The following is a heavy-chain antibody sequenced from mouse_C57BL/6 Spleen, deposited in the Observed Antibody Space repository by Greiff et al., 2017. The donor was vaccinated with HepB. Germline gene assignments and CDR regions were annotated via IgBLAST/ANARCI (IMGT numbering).Heavy chain of an antibody. CDR3: ARPTVVAPFDY. V-gene: IGHV5-17*01. CDR1: GFTFSDYG. J-gene: IGHJ2*01. Sequence: DVHLVESGGGLVKPGGSLKLSCAASGFTFSDYGMHWVRQAPEKGLEWVAYISSGSSTSYYADTVKGRFTISRDNAKNTLFLQMTSLRSEDTAMYYCARPTVVAPFDYWGQGTTLTVSS. D-gene: IGHD1-1*01. CDR2: ISSGSSTS.